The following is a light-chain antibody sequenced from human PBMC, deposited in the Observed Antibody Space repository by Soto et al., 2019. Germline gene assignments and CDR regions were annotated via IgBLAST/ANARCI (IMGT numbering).Light chain of an antibody. Sequence: DIQMTQSPSSLSASVGDRVTITCRATQTIRRYINWYQQKPGKAPVLLISAASSLQSRVPSRFSGSGSGTDFTLTMSSLQPAEFATYYWQLSFSIPPITFGGGTKVEIK. CDR3: QLSFSIPPIT. J-gene: IGKJ4*01. CDR2: AAS. V-gene: IGKV1-39*01. CDR1: QTIRRY.